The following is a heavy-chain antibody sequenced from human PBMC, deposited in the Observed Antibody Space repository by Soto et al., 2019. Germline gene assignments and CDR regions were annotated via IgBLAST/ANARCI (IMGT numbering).Heavy chain of an antibody. CDR3: ARDFVEMATIQDCPLDY. J-gene: IGHJ4*02. V-gene: IGHV1-18*01. CDR2: ISAYNGNT. D-gene: IGHD5-12*01. Sequence: ASVKVSCKASGYTFTSYGISWVRQAPGQGLEWMGWISAYNGNTNYAQKLQGRVTMTTDTSTSTAYMELRSLRSDDTAVYYCARDFVEMATIQDCPLDYWGQGTLVTVSS. CDR1: GYTFTSYG.